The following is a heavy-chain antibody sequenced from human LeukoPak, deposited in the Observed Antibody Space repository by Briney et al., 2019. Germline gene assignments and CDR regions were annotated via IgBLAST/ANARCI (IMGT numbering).Heavy chain of an antibody. CDR3: AKDSYGMDV. V-gene: IGHV3-48*01. CDR1: GFTFSSYS. J-gene: IGHJ6*02. Sequence: PGGSLRLSCAASGFTFSSYSMNWVRQAPGKGLEWVSYISSSSSTIYYADSVKGRFTISRDNSKNTLYLQMNSLRAEDTAVYYCAKDSYGMDVWGQGTTVTVSS. CDR2: ISSSSSTI.